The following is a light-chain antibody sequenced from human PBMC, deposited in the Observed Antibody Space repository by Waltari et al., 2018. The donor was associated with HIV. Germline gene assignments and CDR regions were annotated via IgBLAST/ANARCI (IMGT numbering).Light chain of an antibody. J-gene: IGLJ1*01. CDR3: SSYTSSISYV. Sequence: QSALTQPASVSGSPGQSITISCTGTSSDVGGYNYVSWYQQHPGKDPKLLIYEVSKRPSGFSNPFSGSRSGNTASLTISGLQAEDEADYYCSSYTSSISYVFGTGTKVTVL. CDR1: SSDVGGYNY. V-gene: IGLV2-14*01. CDR2: EVS.